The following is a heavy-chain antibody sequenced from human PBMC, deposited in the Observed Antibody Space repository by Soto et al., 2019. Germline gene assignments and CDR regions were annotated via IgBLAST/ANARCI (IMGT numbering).Heavy chain of an antibody. CDR1: EGTFNSYA. Sequence: QAQVVQSGAEVRKPGSSVKLSCKASEGTFNSYAIAWVRQAPGQGLEWMGGIIPYYNTLNYAQKFQDRVTITAHDSTNTVYMELSSLRSDDTAVYFCASGASRWYPYFFGSWAQGTLVTVSS. CDR3: ASGASRWYPYFFGS. J-gene: IGHJ4*02. V-gene: IGHV1-69*01. CDR2: IIPYYNTL. D-gene: IGHD6-13*01.